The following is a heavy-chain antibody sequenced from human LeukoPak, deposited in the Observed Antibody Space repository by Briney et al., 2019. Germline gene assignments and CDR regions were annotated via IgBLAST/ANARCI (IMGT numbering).Heavy chain of an antibody. J-gene: IGHJ4*02. CDR3: ARVERDPGYSSSWYVVY. Sequence: GASVKVSCKASGYTFSSYDFNWVRQAAGQGLEWLGWMNPNSGNTGYAQKFQGRVTMTRNTSISTAYMELSSLRSEDTAVYYCARVERDPGYSSSWYVVYWGQGTLVTVSS. V-gene: IGHV1-8*01. CDR2: MNPNSGNT. CDR1: GYTFSSYD. D-gene: IGHD6-13*01.